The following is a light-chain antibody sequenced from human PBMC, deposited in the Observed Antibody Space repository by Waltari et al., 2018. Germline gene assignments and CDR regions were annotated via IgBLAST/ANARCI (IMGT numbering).Light chain of an antibody. CDR1: QSIATY. CDR3: QQSYSMFALT. V-gene: IGKV1-39*01. Sequence: DIQMTQSPSSLSASVGDRVTITCRASQSIATYLSWYQQKPGKAPKFLIYAASGLQSGVPSRFSCSGSGTDFTLTISSLQPEDFATYYCQQSYSMFALTFGGGTKVEIK. CDR2: AAS. J-gene: IGKJ4*01.